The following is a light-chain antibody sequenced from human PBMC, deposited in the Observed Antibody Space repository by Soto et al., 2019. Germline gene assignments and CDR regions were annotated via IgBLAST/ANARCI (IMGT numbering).Light chain of an antibody. J-gene: IGKJ1*01. V-gene: IGKV1-6*01. Sequence: AIQMTQSPSSLSASVGDRVTITCRASQGIRNELGWYQQKTGKTPKLLIYAASTLQSGVPSRFGGSGSGTDFTLTISSLQPEDFATYYCLQDYNYPWTFGQGTKVEIK. CDR2: AAS. CDR1: QGIRNE. CDR3: LQDYNYPWT.